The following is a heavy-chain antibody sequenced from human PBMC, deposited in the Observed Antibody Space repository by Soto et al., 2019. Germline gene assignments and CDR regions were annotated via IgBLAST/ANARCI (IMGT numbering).Heavy chain of an antibody. CDR1: GGSISSGSYS. CDR3: VRGLVIMTITDAFDM. Sequence: SETLSLTCAVSGGSISSGSYSWSWIRQPPGKGLEWIGYTYHSGSTYYNPSLKSRVTISVDRSKNQFSLKLSSVTAADTAVYYCVRGLVIMTITDAFDMWGQGTMVTVSS. V-gene: IGHV4-30-2*01. J-gene: IGHJ3*02. D-gene: IGHD2-21*01. CDR2: TYHSGST.